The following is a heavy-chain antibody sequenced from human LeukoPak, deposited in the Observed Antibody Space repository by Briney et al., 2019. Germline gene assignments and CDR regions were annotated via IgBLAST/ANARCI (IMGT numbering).Heavy chain of an antibody. J-gene: IGHJ3*02. CDR3: ARGSYGAFDI. CDR1: GFTFSSYA. D-gene: IGHD1-26*01. Sequence: AGGSLRLSCAASGFTFSSYAMHWVRQAPGKGLEYVSAISSNGGSTYYANSVKGRFTISRDNSKNTLYLQMGSLRAEDMAVYYCARGSYGAFDIWGQGTMVTVSS. CDR2: ISSNGGST. V-gene: IGHV3-64*01.